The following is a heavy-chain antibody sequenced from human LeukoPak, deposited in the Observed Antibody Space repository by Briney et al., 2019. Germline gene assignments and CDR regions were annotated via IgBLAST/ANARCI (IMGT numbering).Heavy chain of an antibody. V-gene: IGHV4-59*01. CDR2: IYYGGST. J-gene: IGHJ4*02. Sequence: SETLSLTCTVSGGSISSYYWSWIRQPPGKGLEWIGYIYYGGSTNYNPSLKSRVTISVDTSKNQFSLKLSSVIAADTAVYYCARGGHSSMALDYWGQGTLVTVSS. D-gene: IGHD2/OR15-2a*01. CDR1: GGSISSYY. CDR3: ARGGHSSMALDY.